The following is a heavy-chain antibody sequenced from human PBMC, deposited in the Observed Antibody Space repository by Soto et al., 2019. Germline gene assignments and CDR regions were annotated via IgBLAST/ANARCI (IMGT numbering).Heavy chain of an antibody. D-gene: IGHD1-26*01. Sequence: ESLKISCKGSGYSFTSYWIGWVRQMPGKGLEWMGIIYPGDSDTRYSPSFQGQVTISADKSISTAYLQWSSLKASDTAMYYCATAPDGVGAITSFDYWGQGTLVTVSS. CDR2: IYPGDSDT. CDR3: ATAPDGVGAITSFDY. V-gene: IGHV5-51*01. CDR1: GYSFTSYW. J-gene: IGHJ4*02.